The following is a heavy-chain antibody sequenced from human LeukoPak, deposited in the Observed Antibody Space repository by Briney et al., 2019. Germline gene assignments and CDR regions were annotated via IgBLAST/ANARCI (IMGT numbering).Heavy chain of an antibody. V-gene: IGHV4-59*01. J-gene: IGHJ4*02. D-gene: IGHD4-17*01. CDR1: GGSISSYY. CDR2: IYYTGST. Sequence: SETLSLTCTVSGGSISSYYWSWIRQPPGKGLEWIGYIYYTGSTNYNPSLKSRVTISVDTSKNQFSLKLSSVTAADTAVYYCARGAPTVTTFFFGYWGQGTLVTVS. CDR3: ARGAPTVTTFFFGY.